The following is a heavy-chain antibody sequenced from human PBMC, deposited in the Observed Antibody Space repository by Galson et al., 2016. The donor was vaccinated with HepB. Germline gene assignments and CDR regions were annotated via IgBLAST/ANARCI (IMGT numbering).Heavy chain of an antibody. CDR3: ARDLSLGDRLVHYFDY. CDR1: GFTFRSYS. D-gene: IGHD3-16*01. J-gene: IGHJ4*02. Sequence: SLRLSCADSGFTFRSYSMNWVRQAPGKGLEWVSSISSTSSYIYYADSVKGRFTISRDNAKNSLYLQMNSLRAEDTAVYYCARDLSLGDRLVHYFDYWGQGVLVTVSS. CDR2: ISSTSSYI. V-gene: IGHV3-21*01.